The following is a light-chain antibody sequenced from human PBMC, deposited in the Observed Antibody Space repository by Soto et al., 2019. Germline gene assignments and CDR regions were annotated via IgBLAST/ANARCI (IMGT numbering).Light chain of an antibody. V-gene: IGLV2-14*01. CDR2: EVS. CDR1: SSDVGGYNY. J-gene: IGLJ1*01. Sequence: SVLTQPASVSGSPGQSITISCTGTSSDVGGYNYVSWYQRHPGKAPKLMIYEVSNRPSGVSNRFSGSKSGNTASLTISGLQAEDEADYYYSSYTSSSAFYVFGTGTKVTVL. CDR3: SSYTSSSAFYV.